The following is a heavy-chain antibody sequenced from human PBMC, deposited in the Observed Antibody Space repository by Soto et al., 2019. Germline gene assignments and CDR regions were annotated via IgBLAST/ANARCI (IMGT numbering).Heavy chain of an antibody. CDR1: GGTFSSYA. V-gene: IGHV1-69*01. CDR2: IIPIFGTA. Sequence: QVQLVQSGAEVKKPGSSVKVSCKASGGTFSSYAISWVRQAPGQGLEWMGGIIPIFGTANYAQKFQGRVTISAGESTSTGYMELSSLESEDTAVYYCAREEQTTVTPGNWFDPWGQGTLVTVSS. J-gene: IGHJ5*02. CDR3: AREEQTTVTPGNWFDP. D-gene: IGHD4-17*01.